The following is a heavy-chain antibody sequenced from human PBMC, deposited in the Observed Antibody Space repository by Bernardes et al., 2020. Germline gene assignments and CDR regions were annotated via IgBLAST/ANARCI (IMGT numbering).Heavy chain of an antibody. CDR2: IYPLGSDI. J-gene: IGHJ4*02. CDR1: GYNFAPYW. CDR3: ARRDYYDGDGYGY. D-gene: IGHD3-22*01. Sequence: GASLKISCHGSGYNFAPYWIGWVRQMPGQGLEWMGMIYPLGSDIKYSPSFQGQVTISADESIGTAYLQWSSLKASDTAMYYCARRDYYDGDGYGYWGQGTLVTVSS. V-gene: IGHV5-51*01.